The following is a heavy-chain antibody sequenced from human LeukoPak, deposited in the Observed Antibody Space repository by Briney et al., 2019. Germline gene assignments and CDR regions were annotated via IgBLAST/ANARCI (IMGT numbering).Heavy chain of an antibody. V-gene: IGHV3-21*01. CDR3: ASTRRGIDP. CDR1: GFTFSSYS. J-gene: IGHJ5*02. D-gene: IGHD3-16*01. Sequence: PGGSLRLSCAASGFTFSSYSMNWVRQAPGKGLEWVSSISSSSSYIYHADSVKGRFTISRDNAKNSLYLQMNSLRAEDTAVYYCASTRRGIDPWGQGTLVTVSS. CDR2: ISSSSSYI.